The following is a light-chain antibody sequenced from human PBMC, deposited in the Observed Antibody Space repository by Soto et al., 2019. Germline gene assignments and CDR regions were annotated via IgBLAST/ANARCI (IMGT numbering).Light chain of an antibody. V-gene: IGKV1-13*02. Sequence: IQLTQSPSSLSASVGDRVTITCRAGQDIGSALAWYQQRPGKAPKLLLYDASNLEAGVPSRFSGSGSGTDFTLTITSLRPEDCATYYCQQFKGFPLTFGGGTKVQIK. CDR1: QDIGSA. J-gene: IGKJ4*01. CDR2: DAS. CDR3: QQFKGFPLT.